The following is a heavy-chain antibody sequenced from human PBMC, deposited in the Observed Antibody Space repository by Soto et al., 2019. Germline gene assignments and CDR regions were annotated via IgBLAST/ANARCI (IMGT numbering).Heavy chain of an antibody. D-gene: IGHD2-2*02. V-gene: IGHV4-34*01. Sequence: SETLSLTCAVYGGTFSGYYWSWILQPPGKGLEWIGEINHSGSTNYNPSLKSRVTISVDTSKNQFSLKLSSVTAADTAVYYCARGELGYCSSTSCYRGYRGFDYWGQGTLVTVSS. CDR1: GGTFSGYY. J-gene: IGHJ4*02. CDR3: ARGELGYCSSTSCYRGYRGFDY. CDR2: INHSGST.